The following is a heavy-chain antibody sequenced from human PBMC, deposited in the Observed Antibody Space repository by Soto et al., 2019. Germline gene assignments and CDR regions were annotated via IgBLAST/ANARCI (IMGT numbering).Heavy chain of an antibody. CDR1: GGSMRSYS. Sequence: SETLSLTCTVSGGSMRSYSWSWFRRPPGGRLELIGCISYTGSADCSPSLKSRISMSVDTSKNQFSLKLNSVTAADTAVYYCSRVTYASFTGYSYYFDYWGKGTLVTVAS. V-gene: IGHV4-59*01. CDR3: SRVTYASFTGYSYYFDY. J-gene: IGHJ4*02. CDR2: ISYTGSA. D-gene: IGHD3-9*01.